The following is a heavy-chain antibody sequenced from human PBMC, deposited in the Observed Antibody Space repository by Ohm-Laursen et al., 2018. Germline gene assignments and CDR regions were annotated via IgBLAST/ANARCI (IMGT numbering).Heavy chain of an antibody. V-gene: IGHV1-8*01. CDR3: VRGCLGGSCYTFDY. Sequence: EATVKISCKASGYTFTSYDINWVRQATGQGLEWMGWMNPNSGNTGYAQKFQGRVTITTDDSTSTAYMELSSLRSEDTAIYYCVRGCLGGSCYTFDYWGQGTLLTVSS. D-gene: IGHD2-15*01. CDR2: MNPNSGNT. CDR1: GYTFTSYD. J-gene: IGHJ4*02.